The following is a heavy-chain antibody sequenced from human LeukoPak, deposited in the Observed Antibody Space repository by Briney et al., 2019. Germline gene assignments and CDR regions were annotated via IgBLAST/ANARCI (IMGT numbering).Heavy chain of an antibody. D-gene: IGHD2-2*01. V-gene: IGHV4-34*01. CDR2: INHSGST. Sequence: SETLSLTCAVSGGSISSGGYSWSWIRQPPGKGLEWIGEINHSGSTNYNPSLKSRVTISVDTSKNQFSPKLSSVTAADTAVYYCASGYCSSTSCYNWFDPWGQGTLVTVSS. J-gene: IGHJ5*02. CDR3: ASGYCSSTSCYNWFDP. CDR1: GGSISSGGYS.